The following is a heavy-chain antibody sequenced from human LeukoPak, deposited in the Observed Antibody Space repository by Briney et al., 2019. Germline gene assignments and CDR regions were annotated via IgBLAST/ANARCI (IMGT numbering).Heavy chain of an antibody. J-gene: IGHJ4*02. CDR2: MYYSGNT. CDR3: ARGKYYFDY. CDR1: VDSISGYY. V-gene: IGHV4-59*01. Sequence: SETLSLTCTVSVDSISGYYWSWIRQPPGKGLEWIGYMYYSGNTNYNPSLKSRLTTSLDTSKNQFSLKLSSVTAADTAVYYCARGKYYFDYWGQGTLVTVTS.